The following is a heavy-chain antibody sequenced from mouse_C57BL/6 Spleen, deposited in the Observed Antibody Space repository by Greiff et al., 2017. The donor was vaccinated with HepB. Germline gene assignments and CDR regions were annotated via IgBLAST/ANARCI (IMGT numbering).Heavy chain of an antibody. V-gene: IGHV3-6*01. CDR2: ISYDGSN. CDR3: ARGVSWDYAMDY. Sequence: ESGPGLVKPSQSLSLTCSVTGYSITSGYYWNWIRQFPGNKLEWMGYISYDGSNNYNPSLKNRISITRDTSKNQFFLKLNSVTTEDTATYYCARGVSWDYAMDYWGQGTSVTVSS. J-gene: IGHJ4*01. CDR1: GYSITSGYY.